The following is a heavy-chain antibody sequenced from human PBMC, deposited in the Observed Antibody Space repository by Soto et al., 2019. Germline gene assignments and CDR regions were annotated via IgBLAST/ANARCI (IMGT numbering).Heavy chain of an antibody. V-gene: IGHV3-23*01. Sequence: EVQLLESGGGFVQPGGSLRLSCGASGFTFSDYAMSWVRQGPGKGLEWLSGISGTGASTYYADSVKGRFSISRDNSRNTLYLQLRSLRVDDTAAYYCAKGKRKPWLGDYWYFDLWGRGTLVTVSS. D-gene: IGHD6-19*01. CDR1: GFTFSDYA. CDR2: ISGTGAST. J-gene: IGHJ2*01. CDR3: AKGKRKPWLGDYWYFDL.